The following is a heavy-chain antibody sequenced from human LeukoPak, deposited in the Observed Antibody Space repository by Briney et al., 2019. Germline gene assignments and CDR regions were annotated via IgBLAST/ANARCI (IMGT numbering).Heavy chain of an antibody. V-gene: IGHV3-48*04. CDR3: ARDPGYCSGGSCYRLFDY. Sequence: GGSLRLSCAASEFTFSSYWMHWVRQAPGKGLEWVSYISSSGSTIYYADSVKGRFTISRDNAKNSLYLQMNSLRAEDTAVYYCARDPGYCSGGSCYRLFDYWGQGTLVTVSS. D-gene: IGHD2-15*01. CDR2: ISSSGSTI. CDR1: EFTFSSYW. J-gene: IGHJ4*02.